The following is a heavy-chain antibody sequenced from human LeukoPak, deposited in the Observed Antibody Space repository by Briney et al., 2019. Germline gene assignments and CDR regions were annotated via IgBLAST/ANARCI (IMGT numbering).Heavy chain of an antibody. CDR1: GYTFTSYA. J-gene: IGHJ4*02. D-gene: IGHD6-19*01. CDR2: INAGNGNT. CDR3: ARTTGIAVAGSTFDY. V-gene: IGHV1-3*01. Sequence: GASVKVSCKASGYTFTSYAMHWVRQAPGQRLEWMGWINAGNGNTKYSQKFQGRVTITRDTSASTAYMELSSLRSEDTAVYYCARTTGIAVAGSTFDYWGQGTLVTVSS.